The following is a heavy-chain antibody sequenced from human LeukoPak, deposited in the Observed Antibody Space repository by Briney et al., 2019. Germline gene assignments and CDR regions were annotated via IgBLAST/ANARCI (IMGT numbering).Heavy chain of an antibody. CDR2: ISAYNGNT. CDR1: GYTFTSYG. V-gene: IGHV1-18*01. CDR3: AREKLSVTTGGFFDY. D-gene: IGHD1-14*01. Sequence: ASVNVSCKASGYTFTSYGISWVRQAPGQGLEWIGWISAYNGNTNYAQKLQGRVTMTTDTSTSTAYMELRSLRSDDTAVYYCAREKLSVTTGGFFDYWGQGTLVTVSS. J-gene: IGHJ4*02.